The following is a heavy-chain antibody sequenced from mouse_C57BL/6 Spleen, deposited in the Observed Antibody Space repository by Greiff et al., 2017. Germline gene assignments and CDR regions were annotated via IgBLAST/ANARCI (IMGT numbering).Heavy chain of an antibody. CDR1: GYSFTDYN. CDR2: INPNYGTT. J-gene: IGHJ1*03. CDR3: AKTHYGSSYWYFDV. Sequence: EVKLLESGPELVKPGASVKISCKASGYSFTDYNMNWVKQSNGKSLEWIGVINPNYGTTSYNQKFKGKATLTVDQSSSTAYMQLNSLTSEDSAVXYCAKTHYGSSYWYFDVWGTGTTVTVSS. V-gene: IGHV1-39*01. D-gene: IGHD1-1*01.